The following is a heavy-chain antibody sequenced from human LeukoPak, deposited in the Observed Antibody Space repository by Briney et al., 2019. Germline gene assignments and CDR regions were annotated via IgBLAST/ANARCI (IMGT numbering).Heavy chain of an antibody. V-gene: IGHV4-59*01. CDR3: ARTNHGYGDYLTFYYYYGMDV. D-gene: IGHD4-17*01. CDR1: GGSISSYY. J-gene: IGHJ6*02. Sequence: SETLSLTCTVSGGSISSYYWSWIRQPPGKGLEWIGYIYYSGSTNYNPSLKSRVTMSVDTSKNQFSLKLSSVTAADTAVYYCARTNHGYGDYLTFYYYYGMDVWGQGTTVTVSS. CDR2: IYYSGST.